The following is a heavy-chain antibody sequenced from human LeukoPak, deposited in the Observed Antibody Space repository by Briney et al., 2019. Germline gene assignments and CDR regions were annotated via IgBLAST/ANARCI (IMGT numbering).Heavy chain of an antibody. D-gene: IGHD3-16*01. CDR3: ARQGLPSYYYYYMDV. CDR1: GYSFTSYW. Sequence: GESLKISCKGSGYSFTSYWTGWVRQMPGKGLEWMGIIYPGDSDTRYSPSFQGQVTISADKSISTAYLQWSSLKASDTAMYYCARQGLPSYYYYYMDVWGKGTTVTVSS. J-gene: IGHJ6*03. V-gene: IGHV5-51*01. CDR2: IYPGDSDT.